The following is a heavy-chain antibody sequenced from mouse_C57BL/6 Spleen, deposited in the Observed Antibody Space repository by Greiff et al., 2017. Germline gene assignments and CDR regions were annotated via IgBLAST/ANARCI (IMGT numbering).Heavy chain of an antibody. CDR2: INPNNGGT. D-gene: IGHD2-4*01. V-gene: IGHV1-22*01. CDR3: ARGDYVFAY. CDR1: GYTFTDYN. J-gene: IGHJ3*01. Sequence: LMEPGASVKMSCKASGYTFTDYNMHWVKQSHGKSLEWIGYINPNNGGTSYNQKFKGKATLTVNKSSSTAYMELRSLTSEDSAVYYCARGDYVFAYWGQGTLVTVSA.